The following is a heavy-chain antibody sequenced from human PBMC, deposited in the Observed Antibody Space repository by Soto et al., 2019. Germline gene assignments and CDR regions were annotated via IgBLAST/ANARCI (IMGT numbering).Heavy chain of an antibody. Sequence: GASVKVSCKASGGTFSSYAISWVRQAPGQGLEWMGGIIPIFGTANYAQKFQGRVTITADKPTSTAYMELSSLRSEDTAVYYCAQILDCSGGSCYRPRFDYWGQGTLVTVSS. V-gene: IGHV1-69*06. CDR1: GGTFSSYA. J-gene: IGHJ4*02. CDR3: AQILDCSGGSCYRPRFDY. D-gene: IGHD2-15*01. CDR2: IIPIFGTA.